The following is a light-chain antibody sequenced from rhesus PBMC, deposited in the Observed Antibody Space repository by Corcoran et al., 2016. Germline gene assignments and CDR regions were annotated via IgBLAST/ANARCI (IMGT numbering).Light chain of an antibody. V-gene: IGKV3-53*01. Sequence: QVVLTQSPATLSLSPGERATLSCRASQNLSSYMAWYQQNPVQAPRLLRYGASSRVTGILDRFKGSGSGTRFTLTFSSLEPDDFEVYFCQRYETSPYSFGQGTKVGIK. J-gene: IGKJ2*01. CDR3: QRYETSPYS. CDR2: GAS. CDR1: QNLSSY.